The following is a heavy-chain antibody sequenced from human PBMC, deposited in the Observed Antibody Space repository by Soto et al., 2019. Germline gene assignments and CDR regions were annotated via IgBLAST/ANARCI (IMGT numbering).Heavy chain of an antibody. Sequence: PSETLSLTCTVSGGSATNSSYYWGWIRQSPGKGLEWIGSVYYRGRSYSKSSVKSRVTISVDTSKNQFSLNLNSVTASDTAVYFCVSQRNTLITQDYFDYWGPGDLVTVSS. CDR3: VSQRNTLITQDYFDY. CDR1: GGSATNSSYY. D-gene: IGHD1-20*01. J-gene: IGHJ4*02. V-gene: IGHV4-39*01. CDR2: VYYRGRS.